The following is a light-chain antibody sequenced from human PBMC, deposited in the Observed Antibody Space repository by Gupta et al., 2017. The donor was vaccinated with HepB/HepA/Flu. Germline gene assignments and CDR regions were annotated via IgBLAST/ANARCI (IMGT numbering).Light chain of an antibody. CDR3: ETWDSKV. J-gene: IGLJ3*02. V-gene: IGLV4-60*03. Sequence: QPVLTHSSSAPPPLGSSVKLTCTLSSGHSSYIIAWHQQQPGKAPRYLMKVEGSGSYNKGSGVPDRFSGSSSGADRYLTISNLQSEDEADYYCETWDSKVFGGGTKLTVL. CDR2: VEGSGSY. CDR1: SGHSSYI.